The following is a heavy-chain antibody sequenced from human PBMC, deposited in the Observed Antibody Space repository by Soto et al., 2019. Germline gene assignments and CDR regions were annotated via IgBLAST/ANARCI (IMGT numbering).Heavy chain of an antibody. D-gene: IGHD6-13*01. V-gene: IGHV1-69*02. Sequence: QVQLVQSGAEVKKPGSSVKVSCKASGGTFSSYTISWVRQAPGQGLEWMGRIITILGIANYAQKFQGRVTITADKSTSTAYMELSSLRSEDTAVYYCARAGIAAAGRGGVDYWGQGTLVTVSS. J-gene: IGHJ4*02. CDR2: IITILGIA. CDR1: GGTFSSYT. CDR3: ARAGIAAAGRGGVDY.